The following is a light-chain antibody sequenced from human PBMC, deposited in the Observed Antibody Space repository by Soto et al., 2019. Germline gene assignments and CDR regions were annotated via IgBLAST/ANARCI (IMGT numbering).Light chain of an antibody. Sequence: QSALTQPSSVSGSPGQSVTISCTGTSSDVGGYNYVSWYQQHPGKAPKLMIYDVSKRPSGVTDRFSGSKSGNTASLTISGLQAEDEDDYYCCSYAGSYTYVVFGGGTKLT. V-gene: IGLV2-11*01. CDR1: SSDVGGYNY. J-gene: IGLJ2*01. CDR3: CSYAGSYTYVV. CDR2: DVS.